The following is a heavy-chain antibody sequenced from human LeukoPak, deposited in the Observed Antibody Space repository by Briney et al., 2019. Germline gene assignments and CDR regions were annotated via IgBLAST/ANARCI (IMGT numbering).Heavy chain of an antibody. D-gene: IGHD6-19*01. J-gene: IGHJ4*02. Sequence: GGSLRLSCAASGFTFNTYTMNWVRQAPGKGLEWVSSISSSSNNINYADSVKGRFTISRDNAMNSVHLQMNSLRVEDTAVYYCARVLAIAVAGDFDYWGQGTLVTVSS. V-gene: IGHV3-21*01. CDR2: ISSSSNNI. CDR3: ARVLAIAVAGDFDY. CDR1: GFTFNTYT.